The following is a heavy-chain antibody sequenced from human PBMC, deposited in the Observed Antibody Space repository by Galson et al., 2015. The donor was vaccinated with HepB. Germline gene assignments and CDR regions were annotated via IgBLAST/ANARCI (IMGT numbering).Heavy chain of an antibody. CDR2: ISSSSSTI. CDR3: TRDSPTSAGTRVGGFDY. Sequence: SLRLSCAASGFTFSSYWMSWVRQAPGKGLEWVSYISSSSSTIYYADSVKGRFTISRDNAKNSLYLQMNSLRDEDTAVYYCTRDSPTSAGTRVGGFDYWGQGTLVTVSS. V-gene: IGHV3-48*02. CDR1: GFTFSSYW. J-gene: IGHJ4*02. D-gene: IGHD6-13*01.